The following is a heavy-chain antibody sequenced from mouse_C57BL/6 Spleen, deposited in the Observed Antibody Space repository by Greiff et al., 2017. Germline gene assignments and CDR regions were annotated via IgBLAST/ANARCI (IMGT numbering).Heavy chain of an antibody. CDR3: ARDTYGGYFDV. Sequence: EVQLVESEGGLVQPGSSMKLSCTASGFTFSDYYMAWVRQVPEKGLEWVANINYDGSSTYYLDSLKSRFIISRDNAKNILYLQMSSLKSEDTATYYCARDTYGGYFDVWGTGTTVTVSS. J-gene: IGHJ1*03. CDR1: GFTFSDYY. CDR2: INYDGSST. V-gene: IGHV5-16*01. D-gene: IGHD1-1*01.